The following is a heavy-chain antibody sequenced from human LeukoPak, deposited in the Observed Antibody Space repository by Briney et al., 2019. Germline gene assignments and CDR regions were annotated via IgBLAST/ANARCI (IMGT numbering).Heavy chain of an antibody. CDR2: IYYSGST. CDR3: ARHSGGYSGYDLDY. D-gene: IGHD5-12*01. Sequence: AETLCLTCTVSGGSISSYYWSWIRQPPGKGLEWIGYIYYSGSTNYNPSLKSRVTISVDTSKNQFSLKLSSVTAADTAVYYCARHSGGYSGYDLDYWGQGTLVRVTS. J-gene: IGHJ4*02. CDR1: GGSISSYY. V-gene: IGHV4-59*08.